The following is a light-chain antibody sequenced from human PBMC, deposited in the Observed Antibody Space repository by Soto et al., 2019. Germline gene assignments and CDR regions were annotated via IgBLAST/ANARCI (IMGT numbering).Light chain of an antibody. CDR3: QQYNEWPLT. V-gene: IGKV1-9*01. CDR1: QGISSN. CDR2: GAS. J-gene: IGKJ4*01. Sequence: QLTQSPSSLSASVGDRVTLTCRASQGISSNLAWYQQKPGRAPKLLIFGASTLQSGVPSRFSGSGSGTDFTLTISSLQPEDFAVYYCQQYNEWPLTVGGGTKVDIK.